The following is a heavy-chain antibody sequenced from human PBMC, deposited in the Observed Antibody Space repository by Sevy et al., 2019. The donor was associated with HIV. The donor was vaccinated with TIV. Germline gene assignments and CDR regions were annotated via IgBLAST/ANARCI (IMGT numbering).Heavy chain of an antibody. D-gene: IGHD2-8*01. CDR2: LSFVCGKI. Sequence: GGSLRLSCAASGFAFYDYSMSWIRQAPGKGLGWVATLSFVCGKINYADSVKGRFTISRDNSKNSFYLQMDNLRVEDTALYYCAREGCTRPHDYWGQGTRVTVSS. J-gene: IGHJ4*02. CDR1: GFAFYDYS. V-gene: IGHV3-23*01. CDR3: AREGCTRPHDY.